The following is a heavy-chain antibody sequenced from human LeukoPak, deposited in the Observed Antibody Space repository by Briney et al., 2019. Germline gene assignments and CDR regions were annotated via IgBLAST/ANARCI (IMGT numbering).Heavy chain of an antibody. Sequence: PGGSLRLSCAASGFTFSSYWMHWVRQAPGKGLVWVSRSKSDGSTNYADSVKGRFTISRDNAKNTVSLQMNSLRAEESGVYHCARAPSGIGGYYPEYFGYWGQGTLVTVSS. D-gene: IGHD3-22*01. CDR3: ARAPSGIGGYYPEYFGY. V-gene: IGHV3-74*01. CDR1: GFTFSSYW. J-gene: IGHJ4*02. CDR2: SKSDGST.